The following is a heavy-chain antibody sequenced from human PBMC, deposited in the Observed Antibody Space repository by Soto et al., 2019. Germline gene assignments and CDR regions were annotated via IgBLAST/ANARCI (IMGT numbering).Heavy chain of an antibody. D-gene: IGHD3-3*01. CDR2: ISAGGGST. V-gene: IGHV3-23*01. J-gene: IGHJ4*02. CDR1: GITFSTDA. CDR3: ARLFYGFWRAYPSYFDY. Sequence: EVQLLESGGGLVQPGGSLRLSCAASGITFSTDAMSWVRHAPGKGLEWVSAISAGGGSTYYADSVKGRFSISSDNSKNTLYLQLNSLRAEDTAIYYCARLFYGFWRAYPSYFDYWGQGTLVTVSS.